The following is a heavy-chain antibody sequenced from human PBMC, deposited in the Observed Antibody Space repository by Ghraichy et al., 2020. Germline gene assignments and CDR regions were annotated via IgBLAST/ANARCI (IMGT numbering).Heavy chain of an antibody. CDR2: TYYESKWYN. D-gene: IGHD2/OR15-2a*01. CDR3: ARGHNSAFDI. CDR1: GDSVSSNNVA. J-gene: IGHJ3*02. Sequence: ISGDSVSSNNVAWNWIRQSPSRGLEWLGRTYYESKWYNDYAVSVRSRITVNPDTSKNQISLQLNSLTPEDTAVYYCARGHNSAFDIWGQGTMVTVSS. V-gene: IGHV6-1*01.